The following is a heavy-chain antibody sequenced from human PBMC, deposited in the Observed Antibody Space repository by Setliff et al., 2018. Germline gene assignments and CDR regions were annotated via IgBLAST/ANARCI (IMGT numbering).Heavy chain of an antibody. CDR2: INVGGTNT. CDR3: ANYEQRPRNLDY. V-gene: IGHV3-23*01. D-gene: IGHD6-25*01. CDR1: GFTFSSFA. J-gene: IGHJ4*02. Sequence: GGSLRLSCAASGFTFSSFAMSWVRQAPGKRLEWVSIINVGGTNTYYRDSVKGRFTISRDNSKSTLYLQMNSLRAEDTAIYYCANYEQRPRNLDYWGQGTLVTVSS.